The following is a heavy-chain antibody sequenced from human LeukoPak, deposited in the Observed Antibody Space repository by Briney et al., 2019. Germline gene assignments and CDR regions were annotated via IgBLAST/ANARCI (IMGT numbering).Heavy chain of an antibody. CDR1: GFTFSSYG. CDR3: AKEGRYCSGGSCYSGYYFDY. D-gene: IGHD2-15*01. Sequence: GGSLRLSCAASGFTFSSYGMHWVRQAPGKGLEWVAVMSYDGSNKYYADSVKGRFTISRDNSKNTLYLQMNSLRAEDTAVYYCAKEGRYCSGGSCYSGYYFDYWGQGTLVTVSS. J-gene: IGHJ4*02. V-gene: IGHV3-30*18. CDR2: MSYDGSNK.